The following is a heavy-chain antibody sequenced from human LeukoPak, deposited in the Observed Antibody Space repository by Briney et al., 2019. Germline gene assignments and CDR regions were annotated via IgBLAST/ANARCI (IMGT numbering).Heavy chain of an antibody. V-gene: IGHV4-59*08. Sequence: SETLSLTCTVSGGSISSYYWSWIRQPPGKGPEWIRYIYYSGSTNYNPSLKSRVTISVDTSKNQFSLKLSSVTAADTAVYYCAGHYYGSGSYTQDAFDVWGQGTMVTVSS. CDR1: GGSISSYY. CDR3: AGHYYGSGSYTQDAFDV. D-gene: IGHD3-10*01. J-gene: IGHJ3*01. CDR2: IYYSGST.